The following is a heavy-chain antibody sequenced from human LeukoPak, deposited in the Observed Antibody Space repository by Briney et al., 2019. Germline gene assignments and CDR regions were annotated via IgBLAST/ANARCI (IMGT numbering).Heavy chain of an antibody. CDR1: GGSFSGYY. Sequence: PSETLSLTCAVYGGSFSGYYWSWVRQPQGKGLEWIGEINHSGSTNYNPSLKSRVTISVDTSKNQFSLKLSSVTAADTAVYYCARAAWAGTVDYWGQGTLVTVSS. V-gene: IGHV4-34*01. J-gene: IGHJ4*02. D-gene: IGHD6-19*01. CDR2: INHSGST. CDR3: ARAAWAGTVDY.